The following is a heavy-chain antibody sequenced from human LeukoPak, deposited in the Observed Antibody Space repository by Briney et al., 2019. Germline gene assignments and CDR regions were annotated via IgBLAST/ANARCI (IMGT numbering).Heavy chain of an antibody. J-gene: IGHJ4*02. V-gene: IGHV1-2*02. D-gene: IGHD5-24*01. Sequence: GASVKVSCKASGYTFTGYYMHWVRQAPGHGLEWMGWINPNSGGTNYAQKFQGRVTMTRDTSISTAYMELSRLRPDDTAVYYCARDHARDGYNSPWDGYWGQGTLVTVSS. CDR1: GYTFTGYY. CDR2: INPNSGGT. CDR3: ARDHARDGYNSPWDGY.